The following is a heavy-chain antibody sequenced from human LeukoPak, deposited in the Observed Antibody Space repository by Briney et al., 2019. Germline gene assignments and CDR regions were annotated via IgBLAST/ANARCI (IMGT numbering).Heavy chain of an antibody. J-gene: IGHJ4*02. Sequence: GGTLRLSCAASGFTFSSYGMSWVRQAPGKGLEWVSAISGSGGSTYYADSVKGRFTISRDNSKNTLYLQMNSLRAEDTAVYYCAKWGQWLGDYFDYWGQGTLVTVSS. CDR3: AKWGQWLGDYFDY. V-gene: IGHV3-23*01. CDR2: ISGSGGST. D-gene: IGHD6-19*01. CDR1: GFTFSSYG.